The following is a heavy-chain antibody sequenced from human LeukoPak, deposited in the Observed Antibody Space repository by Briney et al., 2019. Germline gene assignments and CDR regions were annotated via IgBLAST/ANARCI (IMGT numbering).Heavy chain of an antibody. CDR1: GYTFTSYG. CDR3: ARGPHLS. J-gene: IGHJ5*02. D-gene: IGHD1-14*01. CDR2: MNPNSGNT. Sequence: GASVKVSCKASGYTFTSYGISWLRQAPGQGLEWMGWMNPNSGNTGYAQKFQGRVTMTRNTSISTAYMELSSLRSEDTAVYYCARGPHLSWGQGTLVTVSS. V-gene: IGHV1-8*02.